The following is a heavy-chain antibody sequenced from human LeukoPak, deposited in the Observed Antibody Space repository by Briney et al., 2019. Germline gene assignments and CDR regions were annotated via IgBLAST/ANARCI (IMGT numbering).Heavy chain of an antibody. CDR1: GYTFTSYA. CDR3: ARSDSSSWYLFDY. D-gene: IGHD6-13*01. J-gene: IGHJ4*02. CDR2: INAGNGNT. V-gene: IGHV1-3*01. Sequence: ASVKVSCKASGYTFTSYAMHWVRRAPGQRLEWMGWINAGNGNTKYSQKFQGRVTITRDTSASTAYMELSSLRSEDTAVYYCARSDSSSWYLFDYWGQGTLVTVSS.